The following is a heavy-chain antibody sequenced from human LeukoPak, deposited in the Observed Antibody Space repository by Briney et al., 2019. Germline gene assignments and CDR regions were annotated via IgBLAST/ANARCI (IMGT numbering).Heavy chain of an antibody. J-gene: IGHJ4*02. CDR1: GFTFSSYA. V-gene: IGHV3-23*01. CDR2: ISGSGGST. D-gene: IGHD3-9*01. Sequence: PGGSLRLSCAASGFTFSSYAISWVRQAPGKGLELVSAISGSGGSTYYADSVKGRFTISRDNSKNTLYLQMNSLRAEDTAVYYCEKDRNYDILTGSGGALDYWGQGTLVTVSS. CDR3: EKDRNYDILTGSGGALDY.